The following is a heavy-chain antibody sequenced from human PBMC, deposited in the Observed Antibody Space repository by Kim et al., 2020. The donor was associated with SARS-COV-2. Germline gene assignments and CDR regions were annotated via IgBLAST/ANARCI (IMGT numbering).Heavy chain of an antibody. CDR3: VRDLVGSRDH. V-gene: IGHV3-74*01. J-gene: IGHJ4*02. D-gene: IGHD2-2*01. CDR2: TNQDGSPP. Sequence: GGSLRLSCAASGFTFSSNWMNCVRQTPGKGLVWVARTNQDGSPPNHADSVQGRLTNSRDTAGNTLHLQMNSLRVDDTAVYYCVRDLVGSRDHGGQGTLVIVFS. CDR1: GFTFSSNW.